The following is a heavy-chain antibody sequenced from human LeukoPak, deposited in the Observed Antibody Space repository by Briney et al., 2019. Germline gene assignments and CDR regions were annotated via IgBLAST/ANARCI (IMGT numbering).Heavy chain of an antibody. J-gene: IGHJ4*02. CDR3: ARVGSSGWYREDY. CDR2: ISSSSSYI. V-gene: IGHV3-21*01. D-gene: IGHD6-19*01. Sequence: GRSLRLSCAASGFTFSSYSMNWVRQAPGKGLEWVSSISSSSSYIYYADSVKGRFTISRDNAKNSLYLQMNSLRAEDTAVYYCARVGSSGWYREDYRGQGTLVTVSS. CDR1: GFTFSSYS.